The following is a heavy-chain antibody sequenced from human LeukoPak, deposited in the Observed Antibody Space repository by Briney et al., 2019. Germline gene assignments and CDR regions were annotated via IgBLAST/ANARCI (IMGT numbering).Heavy chain of an antibody. CDR1: GGSLSGHY. V-gene: IGHV4-59*11. CDR2: VSYTGRT. CDR3: ARLLDNDISGDPDTFDV. J-gene: IGHJ3*01. D-gene: IGHD3-22*01. Sequence: SETLSLTCTVSGGSLSGHYWSWIRQPPGKRLEWIGYVSYTGRTKYNPSLQSRVTISIDTSTRQFSLKLTSVTSADTAVYSCARLLDNDISGDPDTFDVWGQGTTVIVSS.